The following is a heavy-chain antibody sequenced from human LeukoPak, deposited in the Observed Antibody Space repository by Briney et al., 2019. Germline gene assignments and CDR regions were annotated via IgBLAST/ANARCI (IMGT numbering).Heavy chain of an antibody. CDR3: AKDRRSGWYGAFDV. Sequence: PGGSLRLSCAASGFTFSSYAMSWVRQAPGKGLEWVAGISGSGGATNFADSVKGRFTISRDNPKNTLYLQMNSLRAEDTALYYCAKDRRSGWYGAFDVWGQGTMVTVSS. D-gene: IGHD6-19*01. CDR1: GFTFSSYA. CDR2: ISGSGGAT. J-gene: IGHJ3*01. V-gene: IGHV3-23*01.